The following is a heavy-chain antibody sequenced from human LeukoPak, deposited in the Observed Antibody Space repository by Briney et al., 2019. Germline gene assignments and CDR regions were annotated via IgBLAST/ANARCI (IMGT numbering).Heavy chain of an antibody. V-gene: IGHV4-34*01. J-gene: IGHJ4*02. Sequence: SETLSLTCAVYGGSFSGYYWSWIRQPPGKGLEWIGEINHSGSTNYNPSLKSRVTISVDTSKNQFSLKLSSVTAADTAVYYCARKDRWFGELLGYWGQGTLVTVSS. D-gene: IGHD3-10*01. CDR2: INHSGST. CDR3: ARKDRWFGELLGY. CDR1: GGSFSGYY.